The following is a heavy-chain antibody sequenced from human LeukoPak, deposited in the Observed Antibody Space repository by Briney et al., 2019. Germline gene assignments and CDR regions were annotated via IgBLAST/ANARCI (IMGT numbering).Heavy chain of an antibody. J-gene: IGHJ4*01. CDR1: GFTVSSNY. CDR3: ARDGSYHNYFDY. V-gene: IGHV3-53*01. D-gene: IGHD1-26*01. CDR2: IYSGGST. Sequence: PGGSLRLSCAVSGFTVSSNYMSWVRQAPGKGLEWVSVIYSGGSTYYADSVKGRFTISRDNSKNTLYLQMNSLRAEDTAVYYCARDGSYHNYFDYWGHGTLVTVS.